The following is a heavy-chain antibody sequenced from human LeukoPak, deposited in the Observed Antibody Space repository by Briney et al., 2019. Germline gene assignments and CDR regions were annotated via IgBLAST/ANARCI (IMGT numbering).Heavy chain of an antibody. CDR1: GFIFSSYS. D-gene: IGHD6-13*01. CDR3: ARDPGYSSSWSYRFDP. J-gene: IGHJ5*02. V-gene: IGHV3-21*01. CDR2: ISSSSSYI. Sequence: GGSLRLSCAASGFIFSSYSMNWVRQAPGKGLEWVSSISSSSSYIYYADSVKGRFTISRDNAKNSLYLQMNSLRAEDTAVYYCARDPGYSSSWSYRFDPWGQGTLVTVSS.